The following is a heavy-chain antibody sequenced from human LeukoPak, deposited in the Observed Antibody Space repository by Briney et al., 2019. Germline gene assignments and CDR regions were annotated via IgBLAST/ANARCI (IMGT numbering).Heavy chain of an antibody. CDR1: GFTFSSYA. CDR2: IANSGDRT. J-gene: IGHJ4*02. V-gene: IGHV3-23*01. Sequence: GGSLRLSCAASGFTFSSYAMSWVRQAPGQGLVLVSAIANSGDRTYYADSVKGRFTISRVSSKSTLYLQMNSLRAEDTAVYYCAKAFYSSENYYSLFDYWGPGALVTVSS. CDR3: AKAFYSSENYYSLFDY. D-gene: IGHD3-10*01.